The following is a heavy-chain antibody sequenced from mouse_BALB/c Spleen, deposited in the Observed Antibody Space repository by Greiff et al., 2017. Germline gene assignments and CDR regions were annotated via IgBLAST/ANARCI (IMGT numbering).Heavy chain of an antibody. V-gene: IGHV5-17*02. CDR1: GFTFSSFG. J-gene: IGHJ2*01. Sequence: DVQLQESGGGLVQPGGSRKLSCAASGFTFSSFGMHWVRQAPEKGLEWVAYISSGSSTIYYADTVKGRFTISRDNPKNTLFLQMTSLRSEDTAMYYCAREYGNDYWGQGTTLTVSS. D-gene: IGHD2-10*02. CDR2: ISSGSSTI. CDR3: AREYGNDY.